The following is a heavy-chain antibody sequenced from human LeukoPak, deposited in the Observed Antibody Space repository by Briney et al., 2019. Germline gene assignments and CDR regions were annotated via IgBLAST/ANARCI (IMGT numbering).Heavy chain of an antibody. CDR1: GFTFDDYA. J-gene: IGHJ4*02. V-gene: IGHV3-9*03. D-gene: IGHD1-26*01. CDR2: ISWNSGSI. Sequence: GGSLRLSCAASGFTFDDYAMHWVRHAPGKGLEWVSGISWNSGSIGYADSVKGRFTISRDNAKNSLYLQMNSLRAEDMALYYCAKDSGSYYSYYFDYWGQGTLVTVSS. CDR3: AKDSGSYYSYYFDY.